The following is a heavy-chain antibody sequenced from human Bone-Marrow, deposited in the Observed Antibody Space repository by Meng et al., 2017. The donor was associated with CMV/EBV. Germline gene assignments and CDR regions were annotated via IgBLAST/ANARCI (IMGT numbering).Heavy chain of an antibody. J-gene: IGHJ6*02. CDR1: GGSIRSSSYY. CDR3: ARGAMIVVGTPYGMDV. Sequence: GSLRLSCTVPGGSIRSSSYYWGWIRQPPGKGLEWIGSIYYSGSTYYNPSLKSRVTISVDTSKNQFSLKLSSVTAADTAVYYCARGAMIVVGTPYGMDVWGQGTTVTVSS. CDR2: IYYSGST. D-gene: IGHD3-22*01. V-gene: IGHV4-39*07.